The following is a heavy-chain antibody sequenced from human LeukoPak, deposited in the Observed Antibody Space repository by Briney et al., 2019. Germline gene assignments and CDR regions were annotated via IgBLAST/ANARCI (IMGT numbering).Heavy chain of an antibody. D-gene: IGHD6-19*01. Sequence: GGSLRLSCAASGFTFNRNAISWVRQAPGKGLERVSTIGGSGDKTFYADSVKGRFTISRDNSKNMLHLQMSSLTGEDTALYYCVRRGDASSGWGDHDYWGQGALVTVSS. V-gene: IGHV3-23*01. J-gene: IGHJ4*02. CDR1: GFTFNRNA. CDR3: VRRGDASSGWGDHDY. CDR2: IGGSGDKT.